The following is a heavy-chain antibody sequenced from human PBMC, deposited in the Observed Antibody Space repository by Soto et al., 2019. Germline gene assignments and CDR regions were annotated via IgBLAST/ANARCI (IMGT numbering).Heavy chain of an antibody. CDR3: ASDRITIFGVAPEIGY. CDR2: IYYSGST. V-gene: IGHV4-31*03. J-gene: IGHJ4*02. CDR1: GGSISSGGYY. Sequence: SETLSLTCTVSGGSISSGGYYWSWIRQHPGKGLEWIGYIYYSGSTYYNPSLKSRVTISVDTSKNQFSLKLSSVTAADTAVYYCASDRITIFGVAPEIGYWGQGTLVT. D-gene: IGHD3-3*01.